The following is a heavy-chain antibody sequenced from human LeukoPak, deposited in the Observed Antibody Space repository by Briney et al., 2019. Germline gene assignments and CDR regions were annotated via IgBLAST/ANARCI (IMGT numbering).Heavy chain of an antibody. CDR1: GFSFSTFP. CDR3: LKGPTV. J-gene: IGHJ4*02. CDR2: ISSNGGST. V-gene: IGHV3-64D*09. D-gene: IGHD4-17*01. Sequence: GGSLRLSCSASGFSFSTFPMHWVRQAPGKGLEFVSSISSNGGSTYYADSVKGRFTISRDNSQNTLYLQMSSLTAEDTAVFYCLKGPTVWGQGTLVTVSS.